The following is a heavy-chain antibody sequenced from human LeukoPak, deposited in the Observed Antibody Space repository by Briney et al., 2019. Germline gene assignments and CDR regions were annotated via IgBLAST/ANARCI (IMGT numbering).Heavy chain of an antibody. Sequence: GGSLRLSCAASGFTFSNAWMTWVRQAPGKGLEWVSSISSSSSYIYYADSVKGRFTISRDNAKNSLYLQMNSLRAEDTAVYYCARGILWFGELLYDYWGQGTLVTVSS. CDR2: ISSSSSYI. V-gene: IGHV3-21*01. CDR1: GFTFSNAW. J-gene: IGHJ4*02. CDR3: ARGILWFGELLYDY. D-gene: IGHD3-10*01.